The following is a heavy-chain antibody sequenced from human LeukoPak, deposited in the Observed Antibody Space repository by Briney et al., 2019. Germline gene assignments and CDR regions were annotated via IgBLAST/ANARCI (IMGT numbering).Heavy chain of an antibody. Sequence: SETLSLTCTVSGGSITSGSYFWSWIRQPAGKGLEWIGRISTSGSTYYNPSLKSRVTISVDTSKNQFSLKLSSVTAADTAVYYCARVFLRSSYYFDYWGQGTLVTVSS. V-gene: IGHV4-61*02. CDR3: ARVFLRSSYYFDY. CDR2: ISTSGST. CDR1: GGSITSGSYF. D-gene: IGHD6-6*01. J-gene: IGHJ4*02.